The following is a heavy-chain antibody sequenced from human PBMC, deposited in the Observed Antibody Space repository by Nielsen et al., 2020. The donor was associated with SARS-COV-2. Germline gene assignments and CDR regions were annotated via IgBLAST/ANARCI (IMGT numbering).Heavy chain of an antibody. CDR1: GFNFNSYW. Sequence: GESLKISCAASGFNFNSYWMHWVRQAPGKGLVWVSHINPDESKTTYADSVKGRFTISRDNAKNTLYLQMNSLRAEDTAVYYCARLWDDGYYFDTGPYDYWGQGTLVTVSS. CDR3: ARLWDDGYYFDTGPYDY. D-gene: IGHD3-22*01. CDR2: INPDESKT. V-gene: IGHV3-74*03. J-gene: IGHJ4*02.